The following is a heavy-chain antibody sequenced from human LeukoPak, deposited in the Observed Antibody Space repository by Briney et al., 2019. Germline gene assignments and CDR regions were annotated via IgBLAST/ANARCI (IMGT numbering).Heavy chain of an antibody. CDR2: INPNSGGT. J-gene: IGHJ5*02. D-gene: IGHD6-13*01. CDR1: GYTFTGYY. Sequence: GASVKVSCKASGYTFTGYYMHWVRQAPGQGLEWMGWINPNSGGTNYAQKFQGWVTMTRDTSISTAYMELSRLRSDDTAVYYCARGGALEQLAGWWFDPWGQGTLVTVSS. CDR3: ARGGALEQLAGWWFDP. V-gene: IGHV1-2*04.